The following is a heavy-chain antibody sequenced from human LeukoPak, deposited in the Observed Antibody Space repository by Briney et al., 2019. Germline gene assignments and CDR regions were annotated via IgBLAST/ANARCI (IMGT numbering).Heavy chain of an antibody. V-gene: IGHV3-30*03. CDR1: GFTFSSYG. CDR3: ATQWPDY. CDR2: ISYDGSNK. Sequence: GGSLRLSCAASGFTFSSYGMHWVRQAPGKGLEWVAVISYDGSNKYYADSVKGRFTISRDNSKNTLYLQMNSLRAEDTAVYYCATQWPDYWGQGTLVTASS. D-gene: IGHD6-19*01. J-gene: IGHJ4*02.